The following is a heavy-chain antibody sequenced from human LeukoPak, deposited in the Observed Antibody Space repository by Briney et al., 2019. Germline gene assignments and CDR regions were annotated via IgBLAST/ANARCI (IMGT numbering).Heavy chain of an antibody. V-gene: IGHV1-2*02. Sequence: ASVKLSCKASGYTFTDYYMHWVRHAPGQGLEWMGWINPNSGGTNYAQKFQGRVTMTRDTSITTAYMELNRLTSDDTAVYYCARATNSPYFDYWRQASLVSVPS. CDR2: INPNSGGT. J-gene: IGHJ4*02. CDR3: ARATNSPYFDY. CDR1: GYTFTDYY. D-gene: IGHD2/OR15-2a*01.